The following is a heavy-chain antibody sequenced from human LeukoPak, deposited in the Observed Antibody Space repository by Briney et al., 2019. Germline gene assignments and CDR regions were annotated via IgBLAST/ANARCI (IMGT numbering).Heavy chain of an antibody. J-gene: IGHJ4*02. CDR2: IYYSGST. Sequence: PSQTLSLTCTVSGGSISSGDYYWSWIRQPPGKGLEWIGYIYYSGSTYYNPSLKSRVTISVDTSKNQFSLKLSSVTAADTAVYYCAREKRFLEWLFFDYWGQGTLVTVSS. CDR1: GGSISSGDYY. CDR3: AREKRFLEWLFFDY. D-gene: IGHD3-3*01. V-gene: IGHV4-30-4*08.